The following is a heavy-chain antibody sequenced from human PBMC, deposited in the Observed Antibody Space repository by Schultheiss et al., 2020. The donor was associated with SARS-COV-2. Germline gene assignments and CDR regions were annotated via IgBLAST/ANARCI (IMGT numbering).Heavy chain of an antibody. CDR1: GGSFSGYY. CDR3: ARDLLVPAAILHYYYGMDV. CDR2: INHSGST. Sequence: SETLSLTCAVYGGSFSGYYWSWIRQPPGKGLEWIGEINHSGSTNYNPSLKSRVTISVDTSKNQFSLKLSSVTAADTAVYYCARDLLVPAAILHYYYGMDVWGQGTTVTVSS. J-gene: IGHJ6*02. D-gene: IGHD2-2*02. V-gene: IGHV4-34*01.